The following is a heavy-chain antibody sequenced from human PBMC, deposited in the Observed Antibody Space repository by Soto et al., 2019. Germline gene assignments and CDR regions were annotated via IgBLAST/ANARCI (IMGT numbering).Heavy chain of an antibody. Sequence: GGSLRLSCAASGFTFSNAWMSWVRQAPGKGLEWVGRIKSKTDGGTTDYAAPVKGRFTISRDDSKNTLYLQMNSLKTEDTAVYYCTTAFRRSDDAFDIWGQGTMVTVSS. J-gene: IGHJ3*02. CDR1: GFTFSNAW. D-gene: IGHD1-26*01. CDR3: TTAFRRSDDAFDI. CDR2: IKSKTDGGTT. V-gene: IGHV3-15*01.